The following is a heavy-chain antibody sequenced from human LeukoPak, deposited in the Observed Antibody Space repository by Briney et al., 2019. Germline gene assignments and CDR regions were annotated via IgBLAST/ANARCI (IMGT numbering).Heavy chain of an antibody. J-gene: IGHJ4*02. CDR2: IYYSGST. CDR3: ARGTAYGDTGSFAY. D-gene: IGHD4-17*01. CDR1: GGSISSYS. V-gene: IGHV4-59*01. Sequence: SETLSLTCIVSGGSISSYSWSWIRQPPGKELEWIAYIYYSGSTNYNPSLKSRVTVSVDTSKSQVSLKLSSVTAADSAVYYCARGTAYGDTGSFAYWGQGTLVTVSS.